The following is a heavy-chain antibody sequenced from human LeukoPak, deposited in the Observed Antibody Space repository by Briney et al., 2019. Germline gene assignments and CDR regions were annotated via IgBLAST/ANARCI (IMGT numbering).Heavy chain of an antibody. J-gene: IGHJ4*02. CDR2: VTNSGGST. D-gene: IGHD6-13*01. CDR1: GFTFSSYA. V-gene: IGHV3-23*01. Sequence: GGSLRLSCAASGFTFSSYAMSWVRQAPGKGLEWVSSVTNSGGSTFYADSVKGRFTVSRDNSKNTLHLQMNSLRAEDTAVYYCAKRGSTWCFNDYWGQGTLVTVSS. CDR3: AKRGSTWCFNDY.